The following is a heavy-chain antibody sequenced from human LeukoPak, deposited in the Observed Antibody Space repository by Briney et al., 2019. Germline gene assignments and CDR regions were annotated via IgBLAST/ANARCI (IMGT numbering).Heavy chain of an antibody. CDR3: ARVVAISTGYFDY. D-gene: IGHD5-12*01. V-gene: IGHV3-48*03. Sequence: GGSLRLSCAASRFTFSSYEMNWVRQAPGKGLEWVSYISGSGSTIYYADSVKGRFTISRDNAKNSLYLQMNSLRAEDTAVYYCARVVAISTGYFDYWGQGTLVTVSS. J-gene: IGHJ4*02. CDR1: RFTFSSYE. CDR2: ISGSGSTI.